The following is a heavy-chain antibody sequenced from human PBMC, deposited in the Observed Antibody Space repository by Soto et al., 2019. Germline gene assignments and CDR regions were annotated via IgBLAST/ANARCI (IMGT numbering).Heavy chain of an antibody. J-gene: IGHJ4*02. Sequence: PVGSLRLSCAASGFTFSSYAMHWVRQAPGKGLEWVAVISYDGSNKYYADSVKGRFTISRDNSKNTLYLQMNSLRAEDTAVYYCARLLPPGPYDYWGQGTLVTVSS. V-gene: IGHV3-30-3*01. CDR3: ARLLPPGPYDY. D-gene: IGHD2-15*01. CDR1: GFTFSSYA. CDR2: ISYDGSNK.